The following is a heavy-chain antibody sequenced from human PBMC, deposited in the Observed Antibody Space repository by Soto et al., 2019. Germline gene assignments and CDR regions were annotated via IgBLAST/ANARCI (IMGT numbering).Heavy chain of an antibody. V-gene: IGHV1-2*02. J-gene: IGHJ4*02. Sequence: QVRLVQSGADVQRPGASMNISCQASGYQFTGSYLHWVRRAPGHGLQWMGMINPDTGSTTYAETFQERVTTTTDKSAGTVFLGLGRLTSDDTATYYCARQYCSGTSCYWYFDFWGQGTFVSVSS. CDR2: INPDTGST. CDR1: GYQFTGSY. CDR3: ARQYCSGTSCYWYFDF. D-gene: IGHD2-2*01.